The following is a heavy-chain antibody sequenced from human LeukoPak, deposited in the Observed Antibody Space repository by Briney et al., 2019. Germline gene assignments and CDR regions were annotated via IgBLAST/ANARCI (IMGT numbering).Heavy chain of an antibody. J-gene: IGHJ4*02. CDR2: IYNSGNT. CDR3: ARIGIVVVTPYFEY. CDR1: GGSISSYY. Sequence: SETLSFTCTVSGGSISSYYWSWIRQPPGKGLEWIGYIYNSGNTNYNPSLKSRVTISIDTSKNQFSLRLSSVTAADTAVYYCARIGIVVVTPYFEYWGQGTLVTVSS. V-gene: IGHV4-59*01. D-gene: IGHD2-21*02.